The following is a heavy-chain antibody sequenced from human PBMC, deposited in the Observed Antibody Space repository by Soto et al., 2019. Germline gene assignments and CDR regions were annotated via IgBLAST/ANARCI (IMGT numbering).Heavy chain of an antibody. J-gene: IGHJ5*02. Sequence: ASVKVSCKASGYTFTSYGISWVRQAPGQGLEWMGWISAYNGNTNYAQKLQGRVTMTTDTSTSTAYMELRSLRSDDTAVYYCARGTDYGSGSYYKGVWAWFDPWGQGTLVTVSS. D-gene: IGHD3-10*01. CDR2: ISAYNGNT. V-gene: IGHV1-18*01. CDR3: ARGTDYGSGSYYKGVWAWFDP. CDR1: GYTFTSYG.